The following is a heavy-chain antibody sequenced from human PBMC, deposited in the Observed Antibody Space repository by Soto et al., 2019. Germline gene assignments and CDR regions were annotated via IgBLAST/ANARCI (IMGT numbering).Heavy chain of an antibody. V-gene: IGHV7-4-1*01. J-gene: IGHJ6*02. D-gene: IGHD3-22*01. CDR2: INTNTGNP. Sequence: QVQLVQSGSELKKPGASVKVSCKASGYTFTSYAMNWVRQAPGQGLEWMGWINTNTGNPTYAQGFTGRFVFSLDTSXSTXYLQICSLKAEDTAVYYCARSTYYYDSYYYYGMDVWGQGTTVTVSS. CDR3: ARSTYYYDSYYYYGMDV. CDR1: GYTFTSYA.